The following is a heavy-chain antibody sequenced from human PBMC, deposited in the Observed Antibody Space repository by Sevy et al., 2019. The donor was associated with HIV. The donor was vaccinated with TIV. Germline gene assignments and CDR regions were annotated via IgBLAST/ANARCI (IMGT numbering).Heavy chain of an antibody. D-gene: IGHD5-12*01. V-gene: IGHV4-59*01. CDR1: GGSISTYY. CDR2: IYYTGST. Sequence: SETLSLTCTVSGGSISTYYWSWIRRPPGKGLEYIGYIYYTGSTNYNPSLKSRVTISVDTSKNQFSLKLRSVTAVDTAVYYCARAPPVRSGDDSLNWFDPWGQGTLVTVSS. J-gene: IGHJ5*02. CDR3: ARAPPVRSGDDSLNWFDP.